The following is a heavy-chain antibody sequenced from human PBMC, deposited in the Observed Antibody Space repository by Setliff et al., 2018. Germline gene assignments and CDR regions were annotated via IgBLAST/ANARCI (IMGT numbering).Heavy chain of an antibody. CDR3: ARALYSGSYSY. V-gene: IGHV3-30*04. D-gene: IGHD1-26*01. CDR1: GFTISYYA. Sequence: PGGSLRLSCAASGFTISYYAIHWVRQAPGKGLEWVAVISYDGSNKYYADSVKGRFTISRDNAKNSLYLQMNSLRAEDTALYYCARALYSGSYSYWGQGTLVTVSS. CDR2: ISYDGSNK. J-gene: IGHJ4*02.